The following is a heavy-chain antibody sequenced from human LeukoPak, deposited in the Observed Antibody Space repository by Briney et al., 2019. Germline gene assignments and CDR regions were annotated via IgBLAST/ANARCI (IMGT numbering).Heavy chain of an antibody. V-gene: IGHV3-49*03. D-gene: IGHD3/OR15-3a*01. Sequence: GSLRLSCTASGFTFGDYAMSWFRQAPGKGLEWVGFIRSKAYGGTTEYAASVKGRFTISRDDSKSIAYLQTNSLRAEGTAVYYCATHFYKYDFTIPYWGQGTLVTVS. J-gene: IGHJ4*02. CDR1: GFTFGDYA. CDR3: ATHFYKYDFTIPY. CDR2: IRSKAYGGTT.